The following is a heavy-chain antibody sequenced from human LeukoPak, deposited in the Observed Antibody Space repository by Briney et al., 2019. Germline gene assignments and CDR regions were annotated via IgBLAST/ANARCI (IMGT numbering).Heavy chain of an antibody. CDR1: GGTFSSYA. CDR2: IIPIFGTA. Sequence: SVKVSCKASGGTFSSYAISWVRQAPGQGLEWMGGIIPIFGTANYAQKFQGRVTITTDESTSTAYMELSSLRSEDTAVYYRATENYYDSSGYSPSDYWGQGTLVTVSS. V-gene: IGHV1-69*05. D-gene: IGHD3-22*01. J-gene: IGHJ4*02. CDR3: ATENYYDSSGYSPSDY.